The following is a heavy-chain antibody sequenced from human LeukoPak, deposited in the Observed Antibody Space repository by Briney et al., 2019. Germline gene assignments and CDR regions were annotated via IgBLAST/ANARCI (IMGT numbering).Heavy chain of an antibody. V-gene: IGHV3-21*01. J-gene: IGHJ4*02. D-gene: IGHD1-26*01. Sequence: PGGSLRLSCAASGFTFSSYWMNWVRQAPGKGLEWVTSISSSSSYIYYADSVKGRFTISRDNAKNSLYLQMNSLRAEDTAVYYCARERAGSGSYHIDYWGQGTLVTVSS. CDR3: ARERAGSGSYHIDY. CDR2: ISSSSSYI. CDR1: GFTFSSYW.